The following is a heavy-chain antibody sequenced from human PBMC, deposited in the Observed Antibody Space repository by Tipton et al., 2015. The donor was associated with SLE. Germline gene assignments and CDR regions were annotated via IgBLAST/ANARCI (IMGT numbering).Heavy chain of an antibody. D-gene: IGHD3-22*01. CDR2: IYFSGST. CDR3: ARFLGTYFDISGRWYFDY. Sequence: TLSLTCTVSGDSIGSGGYYWSWVRQHPGKGLEWIGYIYFSGSTYYNPSLKSRVIISEDTSKNQFSLRLSYVTAADTAIYYCARFLGTYFDISGRWYFDYWGQGALVTVSS. V-gene: IGHV4-31*03. J-gene: IGHJ4*02. CDR1: GDSIGSGGYY.